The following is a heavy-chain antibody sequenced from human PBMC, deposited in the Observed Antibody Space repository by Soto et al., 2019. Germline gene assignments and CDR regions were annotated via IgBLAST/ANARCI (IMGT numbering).Heavy chain of an antibody. D-gene: IGHD3-22*01. CDR1: GGSISSGDYC. J-gene: IGHJ3*02. Sequence: SEPLSLTCSVSGGSISSGDYCWSWIRQPPGKGLEWIGYSYDSGSSYYNPSLKSRVTISVETSKNELSLKLSPVTAADTAVYYCATATQYYFNTRGCPTEPHLASDIWGQGTTVPGS. V-gene: IGHV4-30-2*01. CDR3: ATATQYYFNTRGCPTEPHLASDI. CDR2: SYDSGSS.